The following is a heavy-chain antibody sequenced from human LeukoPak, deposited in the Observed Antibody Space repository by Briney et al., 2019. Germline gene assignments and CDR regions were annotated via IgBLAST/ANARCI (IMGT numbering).Heavy chain of an antibody. D-gene: IGHD6-13*01. CDR2: INHSGST. CDR1: GGSFSGYY. CDR3: ARDRVGQQLVGRKYYYYYMDV. J-gene: IGHJ6*03. Sequence: SETLSLTCAVYGGSFSGYYWSWIRQPPGKGLEWIGEINHSGSTNYNPSLKSRVTISVDTSKNQFSLKLSSVTAADTAVYYCARDRVGQQLVGRKYYYYYMDVWGKGNTVTISS. V-gene: IGHV4-34*01.